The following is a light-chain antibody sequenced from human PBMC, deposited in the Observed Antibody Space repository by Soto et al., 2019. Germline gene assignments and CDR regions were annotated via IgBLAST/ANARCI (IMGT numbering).Light chain of an antibody. CDR2: AAS. CDR1: QAISNY. J-gene: IGKJ3*01. V-gene: IGKV1-27*01. CDR3: QKYNSAPFT. Sequence: DIQMTQSPSSVSASVGDRVTITCRASQAISNYLAWYQQKPGEVPKVLIYAASTLQSCVPSRFSGSGSGTDFTLTITSLQPEDVATYYCQKYNSAPFTFGPGTKVDLK.